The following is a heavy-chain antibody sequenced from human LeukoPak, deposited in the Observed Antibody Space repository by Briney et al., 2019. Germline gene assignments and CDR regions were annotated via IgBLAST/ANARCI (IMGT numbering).Heavy chain of an antibody. CDR1: GYTFTSYG. Sequence: ASVKLSCKASGYTFTSYGISWVRQAPGQGLEWMGWISAYNGNTNYAQKLQGRVTMTTDTSTSTTYMELRSLRSDDTAVYYCARDLVVPAAMNFDYWGQGTLVTVSS. V-gene: IGHV1-18*01. CDR3: ARDLVVPAAMNFDY. J-gene: IGHJ4*02. CDR2: ISAYNGNT. D-gene: IGHD2-2*01.